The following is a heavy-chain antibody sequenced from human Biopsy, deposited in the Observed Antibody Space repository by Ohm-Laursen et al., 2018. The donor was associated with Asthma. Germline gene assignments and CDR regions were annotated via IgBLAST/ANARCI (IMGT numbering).Heavy chain of an antibody. V-gene: IGHV3-33*01. CDR3: ARVDTIFGVVIPIYYYYGMDV. CDR1: GFTFSSYG. CDR2: IWYDGSNK. Sequence: RSLRLSCAASGFTFSSYGMHWVRQAPGKGLEWVAVIWYDGSNKYYADSVKGRFTISRDNSKNTLYLQMNSLRAEDMAVYYCARVDTIFGVVIPIYYYYGMDVWGQGTTVTVSS. D-gene: IGHD3-3*01. J-gene: IGHJ6*02.